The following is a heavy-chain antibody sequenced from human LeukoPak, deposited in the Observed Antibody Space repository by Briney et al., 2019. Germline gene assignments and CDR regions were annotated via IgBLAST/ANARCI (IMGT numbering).Heavy chain of an antibody. CDR1: GYSISSGYY. CDR2: IYHSGST. CDR3: ARVPRWYSSSTYYFDY. V-gene: IGHV4-38-2*02. Sequence: SETLSLTCTVSGYSISSGYYWGWIRQPPGKGLEWIGSIYHSGSTYYNPSLKSRVTISVDTSKNQFSLKLSSVTAADTAVYYCARVPRWYSSSTYYFDYWGQGTLVTVSS. J-gene: IGHJ4*02. D-gene: IGHD6-13*01.